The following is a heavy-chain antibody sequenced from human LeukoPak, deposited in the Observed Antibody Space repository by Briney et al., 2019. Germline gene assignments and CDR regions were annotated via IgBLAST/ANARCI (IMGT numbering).Heavy chain of an antibody. CDR2: IYPGDSDT. Sequence: GESLKISCKGSGYSFTSYWIGWVRQMPGKGPEWMGIIYPGDSDTRYSPSFQGQVTISADKSISTAYLQWSSLKASDTAMYYCARHVISPKNYYYYYGMDVWGQGTTVTVSS. CDR3: ARHVISPKNYYYYYGMDV. CDR1: GYSFTSYW. V-gene: IGHV5-51*01. D-gene: IGHD3-16*02. J-gene: IGHJ6*02.